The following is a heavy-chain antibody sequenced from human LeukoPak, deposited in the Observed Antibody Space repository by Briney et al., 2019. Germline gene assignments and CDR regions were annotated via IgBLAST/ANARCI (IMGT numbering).Heavy chain of an antibody. CDR2: INPTSGGT. V-gene: IGHV1-2*02. Sequence: ASVRVSCKASGYTLTGYDIYWVRQAPGQGLEWMGWINPTSGGTKYAQKFQGRVTMTRDTSISTAYMELSRLRSDDTAVYYCARGPANWLDPWGQGTLVAVSS. CDR3: ARGPANWLDP. J-gene: IGHJ5*02. CDR1: GYTLTGYD.